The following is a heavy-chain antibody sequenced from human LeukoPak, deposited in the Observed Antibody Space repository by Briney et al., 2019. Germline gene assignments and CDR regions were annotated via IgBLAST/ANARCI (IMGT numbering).Heavy chain of an antibody. CDR2: ISGSGGTT. D-gene: IGHD3-22*01. V-gene: IGHV3-23*01. CDR1: GFTFSSYA. CDR3: AKVDHDSSGCYDS. J-gene: IGHJ5*01. Sequence: QTGGSLRLSCAASGFTFSSYAMSWVRQAPGKGLQWVSAISGSGGTTYYADSVKGRFTISRDNSKNTLYLQMNSLRAEDTAVYYCAKVDHDSSGCYDSWGQGTLVTVSS.